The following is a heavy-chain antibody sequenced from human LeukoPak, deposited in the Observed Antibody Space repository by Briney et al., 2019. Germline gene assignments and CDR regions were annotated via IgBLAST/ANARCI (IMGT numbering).Heavy chain of an antibody. CDR1: GLTFSSHW. V-gene: IGHV3-74*01. D-gene: IGHD4-17*01. Sequence: PGGSLRLSCAASGLTFSSHWMHWVRQAPGKGLVWVSRIDSDGSNTNYADSVKGRFTVSRDNAKNTLYLQMNSLRAEDTAVYYCARDDYGDYYFDYWGQGTLVTVSS. CDR3: ARDDYGDYYFDY. CDR2: IDSDGSNT. J-gene: IGHJ4*01.